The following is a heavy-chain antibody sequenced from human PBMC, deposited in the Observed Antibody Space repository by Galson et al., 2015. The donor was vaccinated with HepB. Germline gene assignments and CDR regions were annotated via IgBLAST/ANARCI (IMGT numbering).Heavy chain of an antibody. CDR1: GFTLSTYA. Sequence: SLRLSCAASGFTLSTYAMHWVRQAPGKGLEWVALISDDGSNEYYADSVKGRFTISRDNSKNTVSLQMNSLRAEDTAVYYCAKDQIGYTYFYYGMDVWGQGTTVTVSS. J-gene: IGHJ6*02. CDR3: AKDQIGYTYFYYGMDV. V-gene: IGHV3-30*18. CDR2: ISDDGSNE. D-gene: IGHD3-16*02.